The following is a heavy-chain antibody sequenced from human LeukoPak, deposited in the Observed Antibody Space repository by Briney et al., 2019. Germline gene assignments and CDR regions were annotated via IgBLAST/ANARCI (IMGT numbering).Heavy chain of an antibody. CDR3: ARSGNYDC. J-gene: IGHJ4*02. D-gene: IGHD1-1*01. V-gene: IGHV3-48*02. CDR1: GFTFSSYS. CDR2: ISSTSSTI. Sequence: PGGSLRLSCAASGFTFSSYSVSWVRQAPGKGLEWVSYISSTSSTIYYADSVKGRFAISRDNAKNSLYLQMNSLRDEDTAVYYCARSGNYDCWGQGTLSPSPQ.